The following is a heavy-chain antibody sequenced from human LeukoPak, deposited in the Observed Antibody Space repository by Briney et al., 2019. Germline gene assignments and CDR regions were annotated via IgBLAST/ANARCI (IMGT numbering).Heavy chain of an antibody. V-gene: IGHV4-38-2*01. Sequence: SETLSLTCAVSGYSISSGYYWGWIRQPPGKGLGWIGRIYTRGSTNYNPSLKSRVTISVDTSKNQFSLKLSSVTAADTAVYYCARSGYSYYYYYMDVWGKGTTVTVSS. J-gene: IGHJ6*03. CDR1: GYSISSGYY. D-gene: IGHD3-3*01. CDR2: IYTRGST. CDR3: ARSGYSYYYYYMDV.